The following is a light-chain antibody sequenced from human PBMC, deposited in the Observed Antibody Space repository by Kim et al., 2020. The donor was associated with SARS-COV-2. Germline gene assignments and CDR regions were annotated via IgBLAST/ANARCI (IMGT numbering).Light chain of an antibody. CDR1: RGHSSYA. CDR2: VNSDGSH. V-gene: IGLV4-69*01. J-gene: IGLJ2*01. CDR3: QTWDTGIRV. Sequence: ASVKLTCTLSRGHSSYAIAWHQQQPEKGPRYLMKVNSDGSHSKGDGIPDRFSGSSSGAERYVTISSLQSEDEAEYYCQTWDTGIRVFGGGTQLTVL.